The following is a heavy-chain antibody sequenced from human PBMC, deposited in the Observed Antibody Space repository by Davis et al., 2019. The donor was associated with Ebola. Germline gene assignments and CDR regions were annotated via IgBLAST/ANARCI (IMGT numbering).Heavy chain of an antibody. Sequence: MPSETLSLTCTVSGGSVSSGSYYWRWIRQPPGKGLEWIGYIYYSGSTNYNPSLKSRVTISVDTSKNQFSLKLSSVTAADTAVYYCAREFYYGSGSAFDIWGQGTMVTVSS. V-gene: IGHV4-61*01. D-gene: IGHD3-10*01. CDR2: IYYSGST. CDR3: AREFYYGSGSAFDI. CDR1: GGSVSSGSYY. J-gene: IGHJ3*02.